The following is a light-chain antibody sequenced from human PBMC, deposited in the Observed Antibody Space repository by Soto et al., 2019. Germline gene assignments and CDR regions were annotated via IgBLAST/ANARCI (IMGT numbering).Light chain of an antibody. CDR3: CSYAGTYTYG. J-gene: IGLJ1*01. CDR2: DVN. V-gene: IGLV2-11*01. CDR1: DTNIGFYNF. Sequence: QSALTQPRSVSGSPGQSVTISCTGTDTNIGFYNFVSWYQQHPDKAPHLVIYDVNKRPSGVPDRFSGSKSGKTASLTISGLQADDEADYFCCSYAGTYTYGFGTGTKVPS.